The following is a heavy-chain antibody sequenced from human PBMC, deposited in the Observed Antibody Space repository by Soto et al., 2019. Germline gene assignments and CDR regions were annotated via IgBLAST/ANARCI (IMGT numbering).Heavy chain of an antibody. CDR3: ARDLGDYDFWSGSIPGTY. V-gene: IGHV1-18*04. CDR2: ISAYNGNT. Sequence: ASVKVSCKASGYTFTSYGISWVRQAPGQGLEWMGWISAYNGNTNYAQKLQGRVTMTTDTSTSTAYMELRSLRSDDTAVYYCARDLGDYDFWSGSIPGTYWGQGTLVTVSS. J-gene: IGHJ4*02. CDR1: GYTFTSYG. D-gene: IGHD3-3*01.